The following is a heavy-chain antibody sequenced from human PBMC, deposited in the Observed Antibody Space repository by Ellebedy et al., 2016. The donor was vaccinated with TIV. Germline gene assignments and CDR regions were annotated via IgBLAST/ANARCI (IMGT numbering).Heavy chain of an antibody. V-gene: IGHV3-7*01. CDR1: DFTFSFYW. CDR3: VRGGGSGNHFEF. Sequence: PGGSLRLSCADSDFTFSFYWMSWVRQAPGKGLEWVANIDPAGSETNYVDSVKGRFTMSRDNAKSSLFLQMSSLRPDDPAVYYCVRGGGSGNHFEFWGQGTLVAVSS. CDR2: IDPAGSET. J-gene: IGHJ4*02. D-gene: IGHD6-19*01.